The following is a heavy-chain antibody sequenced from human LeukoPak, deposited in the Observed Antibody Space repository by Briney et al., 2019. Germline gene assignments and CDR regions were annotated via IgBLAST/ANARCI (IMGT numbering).Heavy chain of an antibody. V-gene: IGHV3-48*03. J-gene: IGHJ4*02. CDR1: GFTFSSYA. Sequence: PGGSLRLSCAASGFTFSSYAMHWVRQATGKGLEWVAYISNSGSTINYADSVKGRFTISRDNAKKSLYLQMNSLRAEDTAVYYCVVVFDYWGQGTLVTVSS. CDR3: VVVFDY. D-gene: IGHD3-22*01. CDR2: ISNSGSTI.